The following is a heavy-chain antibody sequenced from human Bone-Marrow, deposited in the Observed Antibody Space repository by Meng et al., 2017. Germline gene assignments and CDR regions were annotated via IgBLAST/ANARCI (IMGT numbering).Heavy chain of an antibody. J-gene: IGHJ3*01. CDR1: GGSLNSNGYS. CDR2: FSYSGST. V-gene: IGHV4-39*07. CDR3: ARDFLHTSSPDVFDV. D-gene: IGHD6-13*01. Sequence: SETLSLTCTVSGGSLNSNGYSWVWIRQPPGKGLEWIGSFSYSGSTYYNPSLKSRVTISVDTSKNQFSLKLISVTAADTALYYCARDFLHTSSPDVFDVWGQGTMVTVSS.